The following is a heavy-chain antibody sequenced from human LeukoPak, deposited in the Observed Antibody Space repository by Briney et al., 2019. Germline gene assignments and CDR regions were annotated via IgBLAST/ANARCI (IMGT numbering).Heavy chain of an antibody. V-gene: IGHV3-69-1*01. CDR2: ISSANHM. CDR3: TREDCSNVRCYGASDA. CDR1: GFTFTSYA. J-gene: IGHJ5*02. D-gene: IGHD2-2*01. Sequence: GGSMRLSCVASGFTFTSYAMSWVRQAPGKGLEYVSSISSANHMYYADSVKGRFTISRDNAKNSLFLQMNNLRGEDTAAYYCTREDCSNVRCYGASDAWGQGTLVTVSS.